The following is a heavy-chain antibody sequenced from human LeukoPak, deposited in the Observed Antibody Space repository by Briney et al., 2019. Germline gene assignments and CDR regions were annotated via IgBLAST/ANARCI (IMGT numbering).Heavy chain of an antibody. D-gene: IGHD6-19*01. CDR3: ARGGQWLVRHNWFDP. CDR2: MNPNSGNT. CDR1: GYTFTNCD. Sequence: ASVKVSCKASGYTFTNCDTNWVRQATGQGPEWMGWMNPNSGNTGYVQKFQGRVTITRNTSISTAYMELRSLRSDDTAVYYCARGGQWLVRHNWFDPWGQGTLVTVSS. V-gene: IGHV1-8*01. J-gene: IGHJ5*02.